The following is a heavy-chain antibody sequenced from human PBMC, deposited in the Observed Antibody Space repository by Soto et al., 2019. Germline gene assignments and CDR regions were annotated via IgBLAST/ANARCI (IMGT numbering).Heavy chain of an antibody. CDR3: ARHPDSSGYYFDY. J-gene: IGHJ4*02. CDR1: GWNFTSYW. CDR2: IYPGDSDT. D-gene: IGHD3-22*01. V-gene: IGHV5-51*01. Sequence: DAEKRSGEGCGWNFTSYWIGWVRQIPGKGLEWMGIIYPGDSDTRYSPSFQGQVTISADKSISTAYLQWSSLKASDTAMYYCARHPDSSGYYFDYWGQGILVTVSS.